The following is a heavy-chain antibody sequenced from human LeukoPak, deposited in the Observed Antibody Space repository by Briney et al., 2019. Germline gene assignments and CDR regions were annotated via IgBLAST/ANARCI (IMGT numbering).Heavy chain of an antibody. CDR3: ARDPGYSSGWFDY. CDR2: ISASSNFI. D-gene: IGHD6-19*01. V-gene: IGHV3-21*01. Sequence: GGSLRLSCVVSGFTFSSYSMSWVRQAPGKGLEWVSSISASSNFISYADSVKGRLTISRDNAKKSLYLQMNSVRAEDTAVYYCARDPGYSSGWFDYWGQGALVTVSS. J-gene: IGHJ4*02. CDR1: GFTFSSYS.